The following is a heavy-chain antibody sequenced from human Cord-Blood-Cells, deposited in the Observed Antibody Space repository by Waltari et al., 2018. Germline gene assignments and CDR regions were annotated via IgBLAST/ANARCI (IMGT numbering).Heavy chain of an antibody. J-gene: IGHJ4*02. D-gene: IGHD3-9*01. Sequence: QVQLVESGGGVVQPGRSLRLSCAASGFTFSSYAMHWVRQAPGKGLEWVAVISYDGSNKYYADSVEGRFTISRDNSKNTLYLQMNSLRAEDTAVYYCARDSVRILTGSGADYWGQGTLVTVSS. CDR1: GFTFSSYA. CDR3: ARDSVRILTGSGADY. V-gene: IGHV3-30*04. CDR2: ISYDGSNK.